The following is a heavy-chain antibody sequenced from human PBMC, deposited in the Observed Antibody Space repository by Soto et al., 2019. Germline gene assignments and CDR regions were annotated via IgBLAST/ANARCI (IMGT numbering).Heavy chain of an antibody. CDR3: ARSDFPYSGSHADGMDV. J-gene: IGHJ6*02. Sequence: QVQLVESGGGVVQPGRSLRLSCAASGFTFSNYGMHWVRQAPGKGLEWVAVIWYDGSNKYYADSVKGRFTISRDNSKNTLYLQMSSLRAEDTAVYYCARSDFPYSGSHADGMDVWGQGTTVTVSS. CDR2: IWYDGSNK. D-gene: IGHD1-26*01. CDR1: GFTFSNYG. V-gene: IGHV3-33*01.